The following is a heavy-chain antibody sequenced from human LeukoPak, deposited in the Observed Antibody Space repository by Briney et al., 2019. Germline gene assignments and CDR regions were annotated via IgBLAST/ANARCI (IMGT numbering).Heavy chain of an antibody. D-gene: IGHD3-10*01. CDR1: GYTFTGYY. CDR2: INPNSGGT. V-gene: IGHV1-2*02. Sequence: GASVTVSCKASGYTFTGYYMHWVRQAPGQGLEWMGWINPNSGGTNYAQKFQGRVTMTRDTSISTAYMELSRLRSDDTAVYYCARDRGVRGVITVYFDYWGQGTLVTVSS. CDR3: ARDRGVRGVITVYFDY. J-gene: IGHJ4*02.